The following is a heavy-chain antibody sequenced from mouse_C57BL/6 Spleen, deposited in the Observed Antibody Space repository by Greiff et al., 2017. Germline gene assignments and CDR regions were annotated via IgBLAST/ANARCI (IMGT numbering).Heavy chain of an antibody. V-gene: IGHV1-80*01. CDR2: IYPGDGDN. Sequence: VKLVESGAELVKPGASVKISCKASGYTFSNYWMNWVKPRPGKGLEWIGQIYPGDGDNNYNGEVKGKATLTADKSSSTAYMHLSSLTSEDSAVYFGARGAYWGQGTLVTVSA. J-gene: IGHJ3*01. CDR1: GYTFSNYW. CDR3: ARGAY.